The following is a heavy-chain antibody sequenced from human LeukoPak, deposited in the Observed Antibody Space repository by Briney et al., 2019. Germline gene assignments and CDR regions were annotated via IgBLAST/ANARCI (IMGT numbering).Heavy chain of an antibody. D-gene: IGHD3-10*01. V-gene: IGHV4-39*07. CDR3: ARVGTYYYGSGSYYNFDY. CDR1: GGSISSSSYY. Sequence: SETLSLTCTVSGGSISSSSYYWGWIRQPPGKGLEWIGSIYYSGSTYYNPSLKSRVTISVDTSKNQFSLKLSSVTAADTAVYYCARVGTYYYGSGSYYNFDYWGQGTLVTVSS. CDR2: IYYSGST. J-gene: IGHJ4*02.